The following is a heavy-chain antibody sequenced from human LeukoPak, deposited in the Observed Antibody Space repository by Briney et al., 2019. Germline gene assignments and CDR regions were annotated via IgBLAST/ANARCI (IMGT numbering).Heavy chain of an antibody. V-gene: IGHV3-21*01. CDR2: ISTSSSYI. Sequence: GGSLRLSCAASGFTFSDYNMNWVRQAPGKGLEWVSFISTSSSYIYYADSLKGRFTISRDNARNSLFLQMNSLRAEDTAVYYCARDGCSSTSCRFYNWFDPWGQGTLVTVSS. D-gene: IGHD2-2*01. CDR3: ARDGCSSTSCRFYNWFDP. J-gene: IGHJ5*02. CDR1: GFTFSDYN.